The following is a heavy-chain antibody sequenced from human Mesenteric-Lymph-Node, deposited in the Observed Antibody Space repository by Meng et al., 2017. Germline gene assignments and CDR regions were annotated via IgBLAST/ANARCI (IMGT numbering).Heavy chain of an antibody. V-gene: IGHV6-1*01. Sequence: QVQLQHSGPGLVKPSQPLHLTCAISGASVSTKSAAWNWIRQSPPGGLEWLGRTYYKSKWYNDYAESVKSRIAINPDTYKNQFSLQLNSVTPEDTAVYYCARDPAAFDFWGQGILVTVSS. CDR3: ARDPAAFDF. D-gene: IGHD6-25*01. J-gene: IGHJ4*02. CDR2: TYYKSKWYN. CDR1: GASVSTKSAA.